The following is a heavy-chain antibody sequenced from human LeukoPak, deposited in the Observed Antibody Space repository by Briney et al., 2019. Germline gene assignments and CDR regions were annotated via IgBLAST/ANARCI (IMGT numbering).Heavy chain of an antibody. CDR2: ISGSGIK. Sequence: GGSLRLSCAASRFTFSSYEMNWVRQAPGKGLEWVSYISGSGIKHYADSVKGRFTISRDNAKNSLYLQTNSLRVEDTAVYYCAREDTGVAFDIWGQGTTVTV. CDR1: RFTFSSYE. J-gene: IGHJ3*02. CDR3: AREDTGVAFDI. V-gene: IGHV3-48*03. D-gene: IGHD2-8*01.